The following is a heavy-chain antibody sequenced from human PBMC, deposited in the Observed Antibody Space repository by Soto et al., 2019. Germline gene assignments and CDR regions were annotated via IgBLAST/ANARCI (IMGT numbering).Heavy chain of an antibody. CDR1: GYSTSSGYY. CDR2: IYHSGST. V-gene: IGHV4-38-2*02. D-gene: IGHD2-15*01. J-gene: IGHJ6*02. Sequence: PSETLSLTCAVSGYSTSSGYYWGWIRQPPGKGLEWIGSIYHSGSTYYNPSLKSRVTISVDTSKNQFSLKLSSVTAADTAVYYCARDPQGWTAYYYYGMDVWGQGTTVTVSS. CDR3: ARDPQGWTAYYYYGMDV.